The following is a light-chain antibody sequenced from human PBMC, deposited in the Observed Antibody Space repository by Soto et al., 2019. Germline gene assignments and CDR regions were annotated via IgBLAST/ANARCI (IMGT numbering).Light chain of an antibody. CDR1: QSITHW. CDR3: QQYNSYSPLT. J-gene: IGKJ3*01. CDR2: DAS. V-gene: IGKV1-5*01. Sequence: DLQMTQSPSTLSASVGDRVTITCRASQSITHWLAWYQQKPEKAPKLLVYDASSLETGVPSRFSGSGSGTEYSLTSSSLEPDDFATYYYQQYNSYSPLTFGPGTKVDVK.